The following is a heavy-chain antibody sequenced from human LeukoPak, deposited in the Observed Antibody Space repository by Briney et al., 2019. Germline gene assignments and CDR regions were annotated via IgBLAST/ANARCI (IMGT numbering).Heavy chain of an antibody. Sequence: PGGSLRLSCETAGFTFSSYEMHWVRRTPGKGLVWVSRISHDGFISYADSVKGRFTISRDNAKNTLILQMNSLRAEDTAVYYCARDWVYKIDYWGRGTLVTVSS. J-gene: IGHJ4*02. V-gene: IGHV3-74*01. CDR1: GFTFSSYE. D-gene: IGHD5-24*01. CDR2: ISHDGFI. CDR3: ARDWVYKIDY.